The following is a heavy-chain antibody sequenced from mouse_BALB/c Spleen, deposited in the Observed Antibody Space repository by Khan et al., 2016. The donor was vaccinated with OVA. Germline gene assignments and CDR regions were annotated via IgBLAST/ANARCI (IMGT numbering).Heavy chain of an antibody. J-gene: IGHJ2*01. CDR1: GYTFTTYW. V-gene: IGHV1-7*01. CDR2: INPTSGYT. CDR3: TRDRIDY. Sequence: QVQLQQSGAELAKPGASVKMYCKASGYTFTTYWMHWVKQRPGQGLEWIGYINPTSGYTDYNDKFKDRATLSADNSSSTAYMQLNSLTSEDSAVYFCTRDRIDYWGQGTTLTVSS.